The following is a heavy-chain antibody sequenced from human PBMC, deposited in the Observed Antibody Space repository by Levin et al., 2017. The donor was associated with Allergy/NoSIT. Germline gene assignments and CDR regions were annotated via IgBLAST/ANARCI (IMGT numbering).Heavy chain of an antibody. CDR2: VSGAGVDT. Sequence: GGSLRLSCAASGFTFSSYAMTWVRQGPGKGLEWVSSVSGAGVDTYYADSVKGRFTIYRDNSKNTVYLQMNSLRAEDTALYYCARTGGGSGTYYRDFDSWGQGTLVTVSS. V-gene: IGHV3-23*01. CDR3: ARTGGGSGTYYRDFDS. D-gene: IGHD3-10*01. J-gene: IGHJ4*02. CDR1: GFTFSSYA.